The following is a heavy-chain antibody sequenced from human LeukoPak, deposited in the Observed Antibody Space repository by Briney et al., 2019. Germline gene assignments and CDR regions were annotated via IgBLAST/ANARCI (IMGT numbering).Heavy chain of an antibody. Sequence: GGSLRLSCAASGFTFSSYAMSWVRQAPGKGLEWVSAISRSGGSTYYADSVKGRFTISRDNSKNTLYLQMNSLRAEDTAVYYCAKLAGLVVVAATPYYYGMDVWGQGTTVTVSS. CDR1: GFTFSSYA. CDR2: ISRSGGST. CDR3: AKLAGLVVVAATPYYYGMDV. J-gene: IGHJ6*02. V-gene: IGHV3-23*01. D-gene: IGHD2-15*01.